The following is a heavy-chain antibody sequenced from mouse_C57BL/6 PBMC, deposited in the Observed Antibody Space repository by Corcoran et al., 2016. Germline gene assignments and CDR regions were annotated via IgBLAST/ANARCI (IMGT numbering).Heavy chain of an antibody. CDR2: IYPGDGDT. CDR1: GYAFSSYC. J-gene: IGHJ3*01. D-gene: IGHD1-1*01. CDR3: ARSDGSSYY. V-gene: IGHV1-80*01. Sequence: QVQLQQSGAELVKPGASVKISCKASGYAFSSYCMNWVKQRPGKGLEWIGQIYPGDGDTNYNGKFKGKATLTADKSSSTAYMQLSSLTSEDSAVYFCARSDGSSYYWGQGTLVTVSA.